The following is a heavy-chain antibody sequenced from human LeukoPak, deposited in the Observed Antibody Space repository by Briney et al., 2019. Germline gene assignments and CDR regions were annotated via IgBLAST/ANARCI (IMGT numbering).Heavy chain of an antibody. CDR2: ISGSGGST. D-gene: IGHD3-16*02. CDR3: AKEKGGIMITFGGVIVKRYYFDY. CDR1: GFTFSSYA. Sequence: GGSLRLSCAASGFTFSSYAMSRVRQAPGKGLEWVSAISGSGGSTYYADSVKGRFTISRDNSKNTLYLQMNSLRAEDTAVYYCAKEKGGIMITFGGVIVKRYYFDYWGQGTLVTVSS. J-gene: IGHJ4*02. V-gene: IGHV3-23*01.